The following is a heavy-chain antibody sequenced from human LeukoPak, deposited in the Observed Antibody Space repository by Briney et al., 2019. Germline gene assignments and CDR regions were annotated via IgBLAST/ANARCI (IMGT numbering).Heavy chain of an antibody. Sequence: SETLSLTCTVSGGSISSGNYYWSWIRQPAGRGLQWIGRIYASGSTNYNPSLKSPVTISVDTSKNQFSLKLSSVTAADTAVYYCARDSVAAAGTGSNWFDPWGQGTLVTVSS. CDR1: GGSISSGNYY. CDR3: ARDSVAAAGTGSNWFDP. V-gene: IGHV4-61*02. J-gene: IGHJ5*02. CDR2: IYASGST. D-gene: IGHD6-13*01.